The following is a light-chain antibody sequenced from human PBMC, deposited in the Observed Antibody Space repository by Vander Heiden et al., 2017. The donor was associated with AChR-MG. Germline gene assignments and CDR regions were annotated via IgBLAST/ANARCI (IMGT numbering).Light chain of an antibody. CDR2: GAS. CDR1: QSVSSSY. Sequence: EIVLTQSPGTLSLSPGERATLSCRASQSVSSSYLAWYQLKPGQAPRLLIYGASSRATGIQDRFDGSGYGTDFTLTISRLEPEDFAVYYCQQYGSEPPMYTFGQGTKLEIK. J-gene: IGKJ2*01. V-gene: IGKV3-20*01. CDR3: QQYGSEPPMYT.